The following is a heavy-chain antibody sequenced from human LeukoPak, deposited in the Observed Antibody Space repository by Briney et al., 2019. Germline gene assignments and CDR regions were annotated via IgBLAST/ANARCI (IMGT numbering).Heavy chain of an antibody. Sequence: GGSLRLSCAASGFTFSSYWMSWVRQAPEKGLEWVANIKQDGSEKYYVDSVKGRFTISRDNAKNSLYLQMNSLRAEGTAVYYCARDGGSGTQGAFDIWGQGTMVTVSS. J-gene: IGHJ3*02. V-gene: IGHV3-7*03. D-gene: IGHD2-15*01. CDR3: ARDGGSGTQGAFDI. CDR2: IKQDGSEK. CDR1: GFTFSSYW.